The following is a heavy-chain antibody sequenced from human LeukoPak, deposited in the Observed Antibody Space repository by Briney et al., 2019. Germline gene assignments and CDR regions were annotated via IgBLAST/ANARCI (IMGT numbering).Heavy chain of an antibody. CDR2: ISSSSGYI. D-gene: IGHD2-8*01. V-gene: IGHV3-21*01. J-gene: IGHJ4*02. CDR1: GFSFSTYS. Sequence: GGSLRLSCAASGFSFSTYSMNWVRQAPGKGLEWVSSISSSSGYIYYADSVKGRFTISRDNAKTSLYLQMNSLRAEDTAVYYCARDGCTNGVCYDYWGQGTLVTVSS. CDR3: ARDGCTNGVCYDY.